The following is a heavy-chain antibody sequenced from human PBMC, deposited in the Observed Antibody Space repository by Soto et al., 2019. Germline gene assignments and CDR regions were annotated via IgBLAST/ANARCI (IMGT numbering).Heavy chain of an antibody. Sequence: QVQLQQWGAGLLKPSETLSLTCAVYGGSFSGYYWSWIRQPPGKGLEWIGEINHSGSTNYNPSLKSRVTISVDTSKNQFSLKLSSVTAADTAVYYCARRYTAMVLGYYYYGMDVWGQGTTVTVSS. CDR3: ARRYTAMVLGYYYYGMDV. D-gene: IGHD5-18*01. CDR1: GGSFSGYY. V-gene: IGHV4-34*01. CDR2: INHSGST. J-gene: IGHJ6*02.